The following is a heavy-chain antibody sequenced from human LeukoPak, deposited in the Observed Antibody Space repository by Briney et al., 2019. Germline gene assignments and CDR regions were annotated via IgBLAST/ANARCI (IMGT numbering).Heavy chain of an antibody. CDR2: ISGYNGDT. D-gene: IGHD4-17*01. CDR3: ARKAYGDYAQNDY. Sequence: ASAKVSCKASGYTFTDYGINWMRQAPGQGLEWMGWISGYNGDTKYAQRLQGRVTMTTDTSTSTAYMELRSLRSDDTAVYYCARKAYGDYAQNDYWGQGTLVTVSS. CDR1: GYTFTDYG. J-gene: IGHJ4*02. V-gene: IGHV1-18*01.